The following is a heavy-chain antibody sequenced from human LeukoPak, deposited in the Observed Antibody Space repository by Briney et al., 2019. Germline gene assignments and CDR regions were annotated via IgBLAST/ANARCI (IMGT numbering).Heavy chain of an antibody. Sequence: GGSLRLSCAASGFTFSVYSMNWVRQAPGKGLEWLSYSDGSGDTIYYADSVKGRFTISRDNAQKSVYLQMDSLRAEDTAIYYCANFKPPAPDALDIWGQGTLITVSS. CDR3: ANFKPPAPDALDI. V-gene: IGHV3-48*01. CDR2: SDGSGDTI. CDR1: GFTFSVYS. J-gene: IGHJ3*02. D-gene: IGHD1-14*01.